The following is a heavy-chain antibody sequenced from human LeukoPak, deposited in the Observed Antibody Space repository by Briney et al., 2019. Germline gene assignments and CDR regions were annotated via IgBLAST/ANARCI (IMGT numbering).Heavy chain of an antibody. CDR3: ARVSSSWYGLFDY. Sequence: SETLSLTCAVYGGSFSGYYWSWIRQPPGKGLEWIGEINHSGSTNYNPSLKSRVTISVDTSKNQFSLKLSSATAADTAVYYCARVSSSWYGLFDYWGQGTLVTVSS. D-gene: IGHD6-13*01. CDR2: INHSGST. CDR1: GGSFSGYY. J-gene: IGHJ4*02. V-gene: IGHV4-34*01.